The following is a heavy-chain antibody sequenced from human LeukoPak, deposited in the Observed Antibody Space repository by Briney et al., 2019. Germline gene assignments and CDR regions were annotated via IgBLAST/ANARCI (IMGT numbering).Heavy chain of an antibody. J-gene: IGHJ6*03. V-gene: IGHV4-59*11. Sequence: SETLSLTCTVSGGPIISHYWTWIGQSPVKGLEWIGDISNSGSTSYNPSLKSRVTISIDTSKNQFSLKLSSVTAADTAVYYCGRDALVGYLSFYYMDVWGKGTTVTVSS. CDR2: ISNSGST. CDR3: GRDALVGYLSFYYMDV. CDR1: GGPIISHY. D-gene: IGHD2-15*01.